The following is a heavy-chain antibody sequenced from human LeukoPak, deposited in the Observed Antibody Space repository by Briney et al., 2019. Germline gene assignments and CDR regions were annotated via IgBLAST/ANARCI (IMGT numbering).Heavy chain of an antibody. V-gene: IGHV3-30*03. Sequence: SXDGSNKYYAYSVKCRFTISRDNSKNTLYLQMGSLRAEDMAVYYCARVTKWELLPYYYYYMDVWGKGTTVTVSS. CDR3: ARVTKWELLPYYYYYMDV. J-gene: IGHJ6*03. D-gene: IGHD1-26*01. CDR2: SXDGSNK.